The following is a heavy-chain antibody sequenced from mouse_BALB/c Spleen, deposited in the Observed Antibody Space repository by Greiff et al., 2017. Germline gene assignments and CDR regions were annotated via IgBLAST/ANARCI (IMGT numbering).Heavy chain of an antibody. Sequence: VQLKESGPGLVAPSQSLSITCTVSGFSLTGYGVNWVRQPPGKGLEWLGMIWGDGSTDYNSALKSRLSISKDNSKSQVFLKMNSLQTDDTARYYCASSYYGGSYWFAYWGQGTLVTVSA. CDR1: GFSLTGYG. V-gene: IGHV2-6-7*01. CDR3: ASSYYGGSYWFAY. D-gene: IGHD1-1*01. CDR2: IWGDGST. J-gene: IGHJ3*01.